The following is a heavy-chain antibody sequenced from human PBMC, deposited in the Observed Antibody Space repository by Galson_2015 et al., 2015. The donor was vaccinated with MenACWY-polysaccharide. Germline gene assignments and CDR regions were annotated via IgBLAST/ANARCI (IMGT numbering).Heavy chain of an antibody. CDR3: ARLSGYTYRSPYYSDY. D-gene: IGHD5-12*01. V-gene: IGHV3-23*01. CDR1: GFTFSSYA. J-gene: IGHJ4*02. CDR2: MSGSGGST. Sequence: SLRLSCAAAGFTFSSYAMSWVRQAPGKGREWVSSMSGSGGSTYYGDSVKGRFTISRDNSKNTLYLQMNSLRAEDTAIYYCARLSGYTYRSPYYSDYWGQGTLVTVSS.